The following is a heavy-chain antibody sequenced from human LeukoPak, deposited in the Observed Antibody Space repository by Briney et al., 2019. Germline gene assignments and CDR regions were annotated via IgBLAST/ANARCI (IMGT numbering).Heavy chain of an antibody. CDR3: ARDQGPAAGLDFGY. J-gene: IGHJ4*02. D-gene: IGHD6-13*01. CDR2: ISSSSSYI. Sequence: GGSLRLSCAASGFTFSSYSMNWVRQAPGKGLEWVSSISSSSSYIYYADSVKGRFTISRDNAKNSLYLQMNSLRAEDTAVYYCARDQGPAAGLDFGYWGQGTLVTVSS. CDR1: GFTFSSYS. V-gene: IGHV3-21*01.